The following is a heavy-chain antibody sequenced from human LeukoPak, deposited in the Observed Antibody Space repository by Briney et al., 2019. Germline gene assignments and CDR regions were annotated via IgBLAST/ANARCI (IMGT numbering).Heavy chain of an antibody. V-gene: IGHV3-74*01. J-gene: IGHJ4*02. D-gene: IGHD5-12*01. CDR3: TTIRPDY. Sequence: PGGSLRLSCAASGFTFSSYWMHWVRQAPGKGLVWVSRIKDDDSDTNYADSVKGRFTISRDNAKNTLYLQMNSLRAEDTAVYYCTTIRPDYWGQGTLFTVSS. CDR1: GFTFSSYW. CDR2: IKDDDSDT.